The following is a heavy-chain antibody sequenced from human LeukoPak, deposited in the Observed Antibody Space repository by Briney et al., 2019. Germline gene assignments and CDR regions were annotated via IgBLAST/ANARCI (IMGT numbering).Heavy chain of an antibody. CDR2: INSDGSSA. V-gene: IGHV3-74*01. CDR1: GFTFSSYW. J-gene: IGHJ3*02. D-gene: IGHD5-24*01. CDR3: AREAQGDGYKRGAFDI. Sequence: GGSLRLSCAASGFTFSSYWMHWVRQAPGKGLVWVLRINSDGSSASYADSVKGRFTISRDNAKNTLYLQMNSLRAEDTAVYYCAREAQGDGYKRGAFDIWGQGTMVTVSS.